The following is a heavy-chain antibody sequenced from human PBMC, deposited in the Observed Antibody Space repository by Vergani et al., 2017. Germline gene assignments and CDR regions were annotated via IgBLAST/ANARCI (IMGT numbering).Heavy chain of an antibody. J-gene: IGHJ4*02. V-gene: IGHV3-48*03. CDR3: ARDPRRIWSGYPPYYFDY. Sequence: EVQLLESGGGLVQPGGSLRLSCAASGFTFSSYAMSWVRQAPGKGLEWVSYISSSGSTIYYADSVKGRFTISRDNAKNSLYLQMNSLRAEDTAVYYCARDPRRIWSGYPPYYFDYWGQGTLVTVSS. D-gene: IGHD3-3*01. CDR1: GFTFSSYA. CDR2: ISSSGSTI.